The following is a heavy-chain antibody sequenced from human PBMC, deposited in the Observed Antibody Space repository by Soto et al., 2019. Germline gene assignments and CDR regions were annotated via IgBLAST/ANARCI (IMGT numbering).Heavy chain of an antibody. V-gene: IGHV3-11*05. CDR1: GLSFSAYY. CDR2: ISGSSSDI. CDR3: ATGPRRLSD. J-gene: IGHJ4*02. Sequence: QVQLVQSGGGLVKPGESLRLSCTTSGLSFSAYYMSGFRQAPGKGLESLSYISGSSSDIKYADSVKGRFTITRDNAKKSVYLQMNSLRAEDTAVYYCATGPRRLSDWGQGTPVIVSS. D-gene: IGHD3-3*01.